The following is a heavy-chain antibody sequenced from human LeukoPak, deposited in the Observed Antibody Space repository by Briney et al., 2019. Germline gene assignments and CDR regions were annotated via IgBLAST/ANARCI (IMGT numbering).Heavy chain of an antibody. Sequence: SETLSLTCTVSGGSVSSGTYYWNWIRQPPGKGLEWIGYIYYSGSTNYNPSLKRRVTISVDTSKNQFSLKLSSVTAADTAVYYCARREKTTRAVDYWGQGTPVTVSS. CDR3: ARREKTTRAVDY. J-gene: IGHJ4*02. CDR1: GGSVSSGTYY. D-gene: IGHD1-1*01. CDR2: IYYSGST. V-gene: IGHV4-61*01.